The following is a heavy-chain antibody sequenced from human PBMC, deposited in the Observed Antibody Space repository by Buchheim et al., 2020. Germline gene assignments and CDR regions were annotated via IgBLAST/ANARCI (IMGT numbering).Heavy chain of an antibody. CDR2: INSDGSDT. V-gene: IGHV3-74*01. CDR1: GFTFSSSW. Sequence: EVQLVESGGGLVQPGGSLRLSCVASGFTFSSSWMHWVRQAPGKGLVWVSHINSDGSDTTYADSVKGRFTISRDNAKNQLYLQMNSLRAEDTAVYFCARDRSYALDVWGQGTT. CDR3: ARDRSYALDV. J-gene: IGHJ6*02.